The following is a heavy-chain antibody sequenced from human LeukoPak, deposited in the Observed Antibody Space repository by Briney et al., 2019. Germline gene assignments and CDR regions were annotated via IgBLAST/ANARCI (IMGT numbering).Heavy chain of an antibody. CDR1: GYTFTGYY. J-gene: IGHJ4*02. V-gene: IGHV1-2*02. D-gene: IGHD2-15*01. CDR2: INPNSGDT. CDR3: ASGCPPPSRGGRVIYGSDY. Sequence: ASVKVSCKASGYTFTGYYMHWVRQAPGQGLEWMGWINPNSGDTNYAQKFQGRVTMTRDTSISTAYMELSRLRSDDTAVYYCASGCPPPSRGGRVIYGSDYWGQGTLVTVSS.